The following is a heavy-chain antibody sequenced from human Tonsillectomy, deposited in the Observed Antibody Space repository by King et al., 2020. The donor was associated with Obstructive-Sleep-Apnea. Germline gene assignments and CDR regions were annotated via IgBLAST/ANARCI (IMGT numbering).Heavy chain of an antibody. CDR3: ARGPPQIIMVRGVIITDWFDP. Sequence: QLVQSGAEVKKPGASVKVSCKASGYTFTSYGISWVRQAPGQGLEWMGWISDYNGHPNYAQKLQGRVTMTTDTSTSTAYMELRSLRSDDTAVYYCARGPPQIIMVRGVIITDWFDPWGQGTLVTVSS. CDR2: ISDYNGHP. D-gene: IGHD3-10*01. CDR1: GYTFTSYG. J-gene: IGHJ5*02. V-gene: IGHV1-18*01.